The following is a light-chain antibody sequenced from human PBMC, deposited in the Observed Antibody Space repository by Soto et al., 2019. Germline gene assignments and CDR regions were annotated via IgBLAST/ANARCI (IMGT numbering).Light chain of an antibody. CDR3: QQTYSTPYT. V-gene: IGKV1-39*01. Sequence: DIPMTQSPSSLSASVGDRVTITCRASQSIITYLSWCQQKPGKAPKLLIYAASSLQSGVPSRFSGSGSGTDFTLTISSLQPEDFATYYCQQTYSTPYTFGQGTKLEIK. J-gene: IGKJ2*01. CDR2: AAS. CDR1: QSIITY.